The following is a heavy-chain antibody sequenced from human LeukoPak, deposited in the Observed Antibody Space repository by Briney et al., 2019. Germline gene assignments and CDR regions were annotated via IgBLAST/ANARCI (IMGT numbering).Heavy chain of an antibody. CDR3: ARDLVGSSWYGGYYYYGMDV. Sequence: YSMNWVRQAPGKGLEWVSSISSSSSYIYYADSVKGRFTISRDNAKNSLYLQMNSLRAEDTAVYYCARDLVGSSWYGGYYYYGMDVWGQGTTVTVSS. J-gene: IGHJ6*02. CDR1: YS. D-gene: IGHD6-13*01. CDR2: ISSSSSYI. V-gene: IGHV3-21*01.